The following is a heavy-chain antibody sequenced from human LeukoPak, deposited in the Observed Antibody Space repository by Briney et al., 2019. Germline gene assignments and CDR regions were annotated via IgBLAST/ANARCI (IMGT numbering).Heavy chain of an antibody. CDR2: ISTSSSYI. CDR1: GFTFSSYS. J-gene: IGHJ4*02. V-gene: IGHV3-21*01. Sequence: PGGSLRLSCAAYGFTFSSYSMYWVRQAPGKGLEWVSFISTSSSYIYYTDSVKGRFTISRDNAKNSLYLQMNSLRAEDTAVYYCARGRYNYGYIYDYWGQGTLVTVSS. CDR3: ARGRYNYGYIYDY. D-gene: IGHD5-18*01.